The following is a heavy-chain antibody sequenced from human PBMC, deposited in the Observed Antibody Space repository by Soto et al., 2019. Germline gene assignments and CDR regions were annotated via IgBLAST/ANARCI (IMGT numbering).Heavy chain of an antibody. CDR2: ISGSGGST. V-gene: IGHV3-23*01. D-gene: IGHD3-3*01. CDR3: AKGENYDFWSGYYDYYYYGMDV. Sequence: PGGSLRLSCAASGFTFSSYAMSWVRQAPGKGLEWVSAISGSGGSTYYADSVKGRFTISRDNSKNTLYLQMNSLRAEDTAVYYCAKGENYDFWSGYYDYYYYGMDVWGQGTTVTVSS. J-gene: IGHJ6*02. CDR1: GFTFSSYA.